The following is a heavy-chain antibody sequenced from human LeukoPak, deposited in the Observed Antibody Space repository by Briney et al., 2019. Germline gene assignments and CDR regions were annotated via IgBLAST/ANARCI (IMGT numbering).Heavy chain of an antibody. D-gene: IGHD6-19*01. Sequence: GGSLRLSCAPSGFTFSSYGMHWVRQAPGKGLEWVTYIAYDGSDKFYADSVRGRFTISRDNSKNTLYVQMKSLRVEDTAMYYCVAIAVAGQFYWGQGTLVTVSS. J-gene: IGHJ4*02. V-gene: IGHV3-30*02. CDR3: VAIAVAGQFY. CDR1: GFTFSSYG. CDR2: IAYDGSDK.